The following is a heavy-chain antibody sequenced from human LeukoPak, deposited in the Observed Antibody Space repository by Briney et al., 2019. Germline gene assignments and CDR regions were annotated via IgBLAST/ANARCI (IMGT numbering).Heavy chain of an antibody. J-gene: IGHJ5*02. CDR3: ARALYGSGSYDLYDP. CDR2: IYTSGST. CDR1: RGSISSYY. Sequence: PSETLSLTCTVSRGSISSYYWSWIRQPAGKGLEWIGRIYTSGSTNYNPSLKSRVTMSVDTSKNQFSLKLSSVTAADTAVYYCARALYGSGSYDLYDPWGQGTLVTVSS. V-gene: IGHV4-4*07. D-gene: IGHD3-10*01.